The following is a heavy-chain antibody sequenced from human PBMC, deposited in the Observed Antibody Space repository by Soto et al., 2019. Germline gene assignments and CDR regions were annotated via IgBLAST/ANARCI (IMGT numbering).Heavy chain of an antibody. Sequence: VGSLRLSCAASGFTFSSYGMHWVRQAPGKGLEWVAVIWYDGSNKYYADSVKGRFTISRDNSKNTRYLQMNSLRAEDTAVYYCAGGYRRDITIFGVVTDFDYWGQGTLVTVSS. CDR1: GFTFSSYG. CDR2: IWYDGSNK. V-gene: IGHV3-33*01. D-gene: IGHD3-3*01. J-gene: IGHJ4*02. CDR3: AGGYRRDITIFGVVTDFDY.